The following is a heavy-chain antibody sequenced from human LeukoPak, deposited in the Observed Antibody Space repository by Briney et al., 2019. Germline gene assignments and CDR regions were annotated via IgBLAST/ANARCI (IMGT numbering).Heavy chain of an antibody. D-gene: IGHD2-15*01. CDR3: ASSSGSDGTELSHFGY. CDR2: ISPSGGST. CDR1: GYTFTSYY. J-gene: IGHJ4*02. Sequence: ASVKVSCKASGYTFTSYYMHWVRQAPGQGLEWMGIISPSGGSTSYAQKFQGRVTMTRDTSTSTVYMELSSLRSEDTAVYYCASSSGSDGTELSHFGYWGQGTLVTVSS. V-gene: IGHV1-46*01.